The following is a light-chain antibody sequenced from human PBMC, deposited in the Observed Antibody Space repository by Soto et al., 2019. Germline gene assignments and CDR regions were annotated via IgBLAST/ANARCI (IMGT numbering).Light chain of an antibody. J-gene: IGKJ1*01. CDR1: QSIGIY. CDR3: KQRQNCPWT. Sequence: EIVLTQSPATLSLSPGERATLSCRASQSIGIYLAWYQQKPGQAPRLLIYDTSNRATGIPARFSDSGSGTDFTLTISSLAPEDFALYYCKQRQNCPWTFGQGTMLEIK. V-gene: IGKV3-11*01. CDR2: DTS.